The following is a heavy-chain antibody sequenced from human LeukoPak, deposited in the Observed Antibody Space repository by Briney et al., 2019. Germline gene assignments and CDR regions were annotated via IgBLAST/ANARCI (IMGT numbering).Heavy chain of an antibody. CDR1: GFTFDDFA. V-gene: IGHV3-9*01. D-gene: IGHD3-16*01. CDR3: TKDSGGSISSGSTFDY. J-gene: IGHJ4*02. Sequence: PGGSLRLSCAASGFTFDDFAMHWVCQAPGKGLEWVTGINWNGDRTVYADSVRGRFTIDRDNSKNFLYLEMNSLRPDDTALYFCTKDSGGSISSGSTFDYWGLGTLVTVSS. CDR2: INWNGDRT.